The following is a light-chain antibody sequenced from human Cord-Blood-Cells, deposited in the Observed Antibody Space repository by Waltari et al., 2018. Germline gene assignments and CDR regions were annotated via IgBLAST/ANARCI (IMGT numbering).Light chain of an antibody. V-gene: IGKV4-1*01. J-gene: IGKJ5*01. CDR1: QSALYSSNNKNY. CDR2: WAS. Sequence: DIVMTQSPDSLAVSLGERATINCKSSQSALYSSNNKNYVAWYQRKPGQPPKLLIYWASTRESGVPDRFSGSGSGTDFTLTISSLQAEDVAVYYCQQYYSTPGITFGQGTRLEIK. CDR3: QQYYSTPGIT.